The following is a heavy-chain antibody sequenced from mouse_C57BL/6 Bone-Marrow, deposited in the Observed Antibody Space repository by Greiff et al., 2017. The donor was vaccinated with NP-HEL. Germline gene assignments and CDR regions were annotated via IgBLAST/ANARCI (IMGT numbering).Heavy chain of an antibody. CDR3: ARGDYYGSRYWYFDV. V-gene: IGHV1-75*01. CDR1: GYTFTDYY. J-gene: IGHJ1*03. Sequence: QVQLQQSGPELVKPGASVKISCKASGYTFTDYYINWVKQRPGQGLEWIGWIFPGSGSTSYNEKFKGKATLTVDKSSSTAYMLLSSLTSEDSAVYFCARGDYYGSRYWYFDVWGTGTTVTVSS. D-gene: IGHD1-1*01. CDR2: IFPGSGST.